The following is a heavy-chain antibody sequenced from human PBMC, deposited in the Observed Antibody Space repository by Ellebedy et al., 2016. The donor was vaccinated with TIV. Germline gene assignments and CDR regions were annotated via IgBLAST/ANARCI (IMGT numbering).Heavy chain of an antibody. Sequence: GESLKISCAASGFSFSNYWMTWVRLAPGKGLEWVANMKQDGREEYYVDSVKGRFIISRDNAKNSLYLQMNSLRVEDTAVYYCARSYGDPDFWGQGTRVTVSS. D-gene: IGHD2-21*02. CDR1: GFSFSNYW. CDR3: ARSYGDPDF. CDR2: MKQDGREE. J-gene: IGHJ4*02. V-gene: IGHV3-7*03.